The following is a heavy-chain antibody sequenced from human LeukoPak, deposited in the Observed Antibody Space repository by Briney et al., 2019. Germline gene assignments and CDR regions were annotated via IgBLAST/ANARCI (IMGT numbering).Heavy chain of an antibody. J-gene: IGHJ4*02. CDR2: INHSGST. CDR1: GGSFSGYY. CDR3: ARGNYDFWSGYYKFDY. D-gene: IGHD3-3*01. Sequence: SSETLSLTCAVYGGSFSGYYWSWNRQPPGKGLEWIGEINHSGSTNYNPSLKSRVTISVDTSKNQFSLKLSSVTAADTAVYYCARGNYDFWSGYYKFDYWGQGTLVTVSS. V-gene: IGHV4-34*01.